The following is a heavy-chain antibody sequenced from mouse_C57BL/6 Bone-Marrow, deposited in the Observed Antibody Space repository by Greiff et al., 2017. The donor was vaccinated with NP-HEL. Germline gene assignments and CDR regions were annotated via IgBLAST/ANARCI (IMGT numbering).Heavy chain of an antibody. CDR2: IDPENGDT. Sequence: VQLKESGAELVRPGASVKLSCTASGFNIKDDYMHWVKQRPEQGLEWIGWIDPENGDTEYASKFQGKATITADTPSNTSYLQLSSLTAEDTAVYYCTTNPEGAMDYWGQGTAVTVSS. J-gene: IGHJ4*01. V-gene: IGHV14-4*01. CDR3: TTNPEGAMDY. CDR1: GFNIKDDY.